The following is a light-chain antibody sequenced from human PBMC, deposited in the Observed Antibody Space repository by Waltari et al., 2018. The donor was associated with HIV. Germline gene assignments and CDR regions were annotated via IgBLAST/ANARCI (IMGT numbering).Light chain of an antibody. CDR3: SSYAGNNNGV. V-gene: IGLV2-8*01. CDR1: SRDVGGYNS. CDR2: EVN. J-gene: IGLJ3*02. Sequence: SALTQPPSASGPPGQSVTLSCTGTSRDVGGYNSVYRYPQYPGKAPKVLIYEVNQRPSGVADRCSGSKSGNTASLTVSGLQAEDEDDYDCSSYAGNNNGVFGGGTKLTVL.